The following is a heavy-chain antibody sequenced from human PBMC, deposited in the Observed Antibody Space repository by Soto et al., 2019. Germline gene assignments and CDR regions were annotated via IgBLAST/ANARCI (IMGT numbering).Heavy chain of an antibody. Sequence: QVQLVQSGAEVKKPGSSVKVSCKASGGTFSSYAISWVRQAPGQGLEWMGGIIPIFSTANYAQKFQGRVTITADEPTSTAYMELSSLRSEDTAVYYCARDFGSVMRGLGYGMAVWGQGTTVTVSS. CDR1: GGTFSSYA. CDR3: ARDFGSVMRGLGYGMAV. CDR2: IIPIFSTA. V-gene: IGHV1-69*12. D-gene: IGHD3-16*01. J-gene: IGHJ6*02.